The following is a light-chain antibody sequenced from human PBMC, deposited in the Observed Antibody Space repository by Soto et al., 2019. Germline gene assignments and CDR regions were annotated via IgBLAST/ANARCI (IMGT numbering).Light chain of an antibody. J-gene: IGKJ1*01. CDR2: HAS. CDR1: QSISNW. CDR3: QQFDNLPSWT. Sequence: DIQMTHSPSTLPASVGDSVTIPCRSSQSISNWLAWYQQKPGTAPKVLIYHASNLQSGVPSRFSGSGSGTDFTFTISSLQPEDIATYYCQQFDNLPSWTFGQGTKVDNK. V-gene: IGKV1-5*01.